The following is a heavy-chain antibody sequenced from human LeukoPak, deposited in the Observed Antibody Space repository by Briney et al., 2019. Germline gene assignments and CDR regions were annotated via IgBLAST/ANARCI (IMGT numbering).Heavy chain of an antibody. D-gene: IGHD1-26*01. CDR2: ISAYNGNT. CDR3: AQYIVGATCNY. V-gene: IGHV1-18*01. J-gene: IGHJ4*02. CDR1: VYTFTSYG. Sequence: ASVKVSCKASVYTFTSYGISWVRQAPGQGLEWMGWISAYNGNTNYAQKLQGRVTMTTDTSTSTAYMELRSLRPDDTAVYYCAQYIVGATCNYWGQGTLVTVSS.